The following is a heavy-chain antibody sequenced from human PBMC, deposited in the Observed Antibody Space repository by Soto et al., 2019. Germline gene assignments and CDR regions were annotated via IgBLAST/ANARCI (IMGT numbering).Heavy chain of an antibody. CDR2: INHSGST. CDR3: AREVGYCSSTSCLGNYYYGMDV. CDR1: GGSFSGYY. Sequence: PSETLSLTCAVYGGSFSGYYWSWIRQPPGKGLEWIGEINHSGSTNYNPSLKSRVTISVDTSKNQFSLKLSSVTAADTAVYYCAREVGYCSSTSCLGNYYYGMDVWGQGTTVTVSS. D-gene: IGHD2-2*03. V-gene: IGHV4-34*01. J-gene: IGHJ6*02.